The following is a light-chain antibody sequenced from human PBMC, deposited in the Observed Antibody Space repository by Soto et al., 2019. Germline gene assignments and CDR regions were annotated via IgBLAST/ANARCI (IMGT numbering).Light chain of an antibody. CDR3: SSYTSSSTLYV. J-gene: IGLJ1*01. Sequence: QSALTQPAAVSGSPGQSITISCTGTSSDVGGYNYVYWYQQHPGKAPKVMIYEVSNRPSGVSNRFSGSKSGNTASLTISGLQAEDEADYYCSSYTSSSTLYVFGTGTKLTVL. CDR1: SSDVGGYNY. V-gene: IGLV2-14*01. CDR2: EVS.